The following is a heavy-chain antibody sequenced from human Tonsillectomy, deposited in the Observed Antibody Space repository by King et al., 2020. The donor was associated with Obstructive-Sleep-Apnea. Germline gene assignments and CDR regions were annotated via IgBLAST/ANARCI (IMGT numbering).Heavy chain of an antibody. J-gene: IGHJ4*02. Sequence: VQLVESGEGLVQPGRSLRLSCAVSGLAFDDFAMHGVRQTPGKGLELVSGVSWNSVSIGSADYVKGLFTISRDNAKNSLSLQMNSLRAEDTALYYCAKGGCSSTTCSFDYWGQGTLVTVSS. CDR1: GLAFDDFA. CDR2: VSWNSVSI. D-gene: IGHD2-2*01. CDR3: AKGGCSSTTCSFDY. V-gene: IGHV3-9*01.